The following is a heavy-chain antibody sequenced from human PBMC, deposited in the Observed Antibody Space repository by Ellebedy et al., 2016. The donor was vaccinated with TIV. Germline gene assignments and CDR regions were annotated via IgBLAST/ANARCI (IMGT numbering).Heavy chain of an antibody. CDR3: ARRQWDYRIDL. CDR1: GFPFSNSE. CDR2: ISGDAIIK. V-gene: IGHV3-48*03. Sequence: PGGSLRLSCTASGFPFSNSEMTWVRQSPGKGLEWLSYISGDAIIKSYAASVKVRFTVSRDNSKDSQYLHMSSLRPEDTAVYYCARRQWDYRIDLWGQGTLVTDSS. J-gene: IGHJ4*02. D-gene: IGHD1-26*01.